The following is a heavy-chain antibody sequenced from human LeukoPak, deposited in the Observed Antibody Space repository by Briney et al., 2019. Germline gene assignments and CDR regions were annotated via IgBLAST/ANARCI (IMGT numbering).Heavy chain of an antibody. CDR2: INPNNGGT. CDR1: GYTFTCYY. CDR3: ARGRGTTSSNFDY. J-gene: IGHJ4*02. D-gene: IGHD2-2*01. Sequence: ASVKVSCKASGYTFTCYYMHWVRQAPGQGLEWMGWINPNNGGTNYAQKFQGRVTMTRDTSSSTAYMELSRLASHDTAVYYCARGRGTTSSNFDYWGQGTLVTVSS. V-gene: IGHV1-2*02.